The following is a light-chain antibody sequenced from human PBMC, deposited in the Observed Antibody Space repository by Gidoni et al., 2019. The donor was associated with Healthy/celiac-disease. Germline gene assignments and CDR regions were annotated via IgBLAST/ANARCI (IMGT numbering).Light chain of an antibody. Sequence: PATLSVSPGERATLSCRASQSVSSYLAWYQQKPGQAPRLLIYDASNRATGIPARFSGSGSGTDFTLTISSLEPEDFAVYYWQQRSNWLTFGGGTKVEIK. CDR3: QQRSNWLT. CDR2: DAS. V-gene: IGKV3-11*01. CDR1: QSVSSY. J-gene: IGKJ4*01.